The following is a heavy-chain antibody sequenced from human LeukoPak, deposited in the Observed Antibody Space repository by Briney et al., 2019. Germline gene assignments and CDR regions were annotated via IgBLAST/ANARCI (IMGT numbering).Heavy chain of an antibody. Sequence: ASVTVSCKASGGTFSSYAISWVRQAPGQGLEWMGGIIPIFGTANYAQKFQGRVTITTDESTSTAYMELSSPRSEDTAVYYCAREGLADAFDIWGQGTMVTVSS. CDR2: IIPIFGTA. V-gene: IGHV1-69*05. D-gene: IGHD6-19*01. CDR1: GGTFSSYA. J-gene: IGHJ3*02. CDR3: AREGLADAFDI.